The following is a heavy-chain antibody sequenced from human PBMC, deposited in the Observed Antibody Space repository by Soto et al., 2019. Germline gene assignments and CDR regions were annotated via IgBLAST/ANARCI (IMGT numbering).Heavy chain of an antibody. CDR2: IWYDGSNK. D-gene: IGHD2-21*02. CDR1: GFTFSSYG. J-gene: IGHJ3*02. Sequence: VQLVESGGGVVQPGRSLRLSCAASGFTFSSYGMHWVRQAPGKGLEWVAVIWYDGSNKYYADSVKGRFTISRDNCKNTLYLQMICLTAENTAVKYCVNERYCDLLQDFDIWGQGRMVTVSS. V-gene: IGHV3-33*06. CDR3: VNERYCDLLQDFDI.